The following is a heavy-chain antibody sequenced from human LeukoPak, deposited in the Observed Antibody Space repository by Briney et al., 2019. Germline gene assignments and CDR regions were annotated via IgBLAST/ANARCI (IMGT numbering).Heavy chain of an antibody. CDR3: AREEIAAAGDY. D-gene: IGHD6-13*01. V-gene: IGHV3-74*01. J-gene: IGHJ4*02. CDR1: RFTFSVHW. Sequence: GGSLRLSCAASRFTFSVHWMHWVRQAPGKGLEWVSRINPDESDKAYADSVKGRFTISRDNAKNTLYLQMNSLRAEDTAVYYCAREEIAAAGDYWGQGTLVTVSS. CDR2: INPDESDK.